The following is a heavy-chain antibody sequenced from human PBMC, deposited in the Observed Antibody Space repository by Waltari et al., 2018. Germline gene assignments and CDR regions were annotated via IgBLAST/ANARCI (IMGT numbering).Heavy chain of an antibody. CDR2: INPDTGGT. CDR3: TRWTFAMGFDP. Sequence: QVQVVQSGAEVTKPGASVKVSCKPSGYTFTGYYIHWVRQAPGQGLAWMGWINPDTGGTNYGQKFQGRVSMTRDTSISTAYMELSSLKSDDTAIYYCTRWTFAMGFDPWGQGTLVTVSS. J-gene: IGHJ5*02. CDR1: GYTFTGYY. V-gene: IGHV1-2*02.